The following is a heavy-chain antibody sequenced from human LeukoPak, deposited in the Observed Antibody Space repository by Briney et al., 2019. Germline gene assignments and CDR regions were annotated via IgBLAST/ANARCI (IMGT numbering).Heavy chain of an antibody. Sequence: GGSLRLSCAASGFTFSSYAMSWVRQAPGKGLEWVSAISGSGGSTYYADSVKGRFTISRDNSKNTLYLQMNSLRAEDTAVYYCARGRFNYDSSGYSSFYHWGQGTLVTVSS. D-gene: IGHD3-22*01. J-gene: IGHJ4*02. CDR3: ARGRFNYDSSGYSSFYH. CDR1: GFTFSSYA. CDR2: ISGSGGST. V-gene: IGHV3-23*01.